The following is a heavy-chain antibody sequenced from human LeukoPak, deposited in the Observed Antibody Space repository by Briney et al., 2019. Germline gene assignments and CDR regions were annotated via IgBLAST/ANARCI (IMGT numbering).Heavy chain of an antibody. J-gene: IGHJ4*02. CDR1: GGSISSSSYY. CDR3: AREPPHYDFWSGYYTNFDY. D-gene: IGHD3-3*01. CDR2: ICYCGST. Sequence: SGTLSLTCTVSGGSISSSSYYWGWIRQPPGKGLEWIGSICYCGSTYYNPSLKSRVTISVDTSKNQFSLKLSSVTAADTAVYYCAREPPHYDFWSGYYTNFDYWGQGTLVTVSS. V-gene: IGHV4-39*02.